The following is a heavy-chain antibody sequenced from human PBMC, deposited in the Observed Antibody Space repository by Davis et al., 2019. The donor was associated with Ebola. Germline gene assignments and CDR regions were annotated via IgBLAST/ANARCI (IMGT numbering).Heavy chain of an antibody. J-gene: IGHJ4*02. CDR1: GYTFTGYG. CDR3: ARGSDSGAYYPSDY. CDR2: INAGDGNT. Sequence: AASVKVSCKASGYTFTGYGIHWVRQAPGQRLEWMGWINAGDGNTKYSQKFQGRVTITRDTSASTASMELSSLTSEDTAVYYCARGSDSGAYYPSDYWGQGALVTVSS. V-gene: IGHV1-3*01. D-gene: IGHD3-22*01.